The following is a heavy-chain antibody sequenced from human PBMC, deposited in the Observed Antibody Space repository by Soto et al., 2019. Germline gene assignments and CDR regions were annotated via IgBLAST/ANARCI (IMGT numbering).Heavy chain of an antibody. Sequence: SETLSLTCTVSGGSISSGSYYWVWIRQPPGKGLEWIGSIYYSGSTYYNPSLKSRVTISVDTSKNQFSLKLSSVTAADTAVYYCARGYCSGGSCYRYWGQGSQVTVSS. CDR1: GGSISSGSYY. D-gene: IGHD2-15*01. CDR2: IYYSGST. CDR3: ARGYCSGGSCYRY. J-gene: IGHJ4*02. V-gene: IGHV4-39*01.